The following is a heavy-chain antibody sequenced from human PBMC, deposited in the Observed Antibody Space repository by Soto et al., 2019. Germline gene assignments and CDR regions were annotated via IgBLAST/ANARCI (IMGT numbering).Heavy chain of an antibody. CDR1: GFTFSSYG. Sequence: QVQLVESGGGVVQPGRSLRLSCAASGFTFSSYGMHWVRQAPGKGLEWVAVIWYDGSNKYYADSVKGRFTISRDNSKNTLYLQMNSLRAEDTAVYYCARDRAHIVVVTERRYHYGMDVWGQGTTVTVSS. V-gene: IGHV3-33*01. D-gene: IGHD2-21*02. CDR2: IWYDGSNK. J-gene: IGHJ6*02. CDR3: ARDRAHIVVVTERRYHYGMDV.